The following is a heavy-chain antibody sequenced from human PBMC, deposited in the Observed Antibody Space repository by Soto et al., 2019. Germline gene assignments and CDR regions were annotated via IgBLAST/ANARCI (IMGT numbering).Heavy chain of an antibody. Sequence: ESGGGLVQPGGSLRLSCAASGFTVSSNYMSWVRQAPGKGLEWVSVIYSGGSTYYADSVKGRFTISRDNSKNTLYLQMNSLRAEDTAVYYCARLTTDDAFDIWGQGTMVTVSS. J-gene: IGHJ3*02. V-gene: IGHV3-66*01. CDR2: IYSGGST. CDR1: GFTVSSNY. D-gene: IGHD4-17*01. CDR3: ARLTTDDAFDI.